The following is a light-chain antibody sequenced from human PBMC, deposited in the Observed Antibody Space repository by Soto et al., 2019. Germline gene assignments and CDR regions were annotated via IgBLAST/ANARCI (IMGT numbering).Light chain of an antibody. Sequence: DIQMTQSPSSLSASVGDRVTITCRASQSISSYLNWYQQKPGKAPKLLIYAASSLQSGVPSRFSGRGSGTDFSLAIRSLQPEDFATYYCQRSYSTPSFAFCPGTKVDIK. J-gene: IGKJ3*01. CDR1: QSISSY. V-gene: IGKV1-39*01. CDR2: AAS. CDR3: QRSYSTPSFA.